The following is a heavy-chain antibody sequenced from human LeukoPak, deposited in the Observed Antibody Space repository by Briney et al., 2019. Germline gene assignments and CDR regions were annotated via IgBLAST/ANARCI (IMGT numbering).Heavy chain of an antibody. CDR1: GDSITNGDY. D-gene: IGHD2-2*01. V-gene: IGHV4-38-2*01. Sequence: SETLSLNCDVSGDSITNGDYWAWIQQSPGKGLEWIGSVYHSGSTHYNPPLKSRLIISVDTSKNQFSLNLNTLTAADTAIYYCARNVSRADVVISANSPSNWFDPWGQGVLVTVSS. CDR2: VYHSGST. J-gene: IGHJ5*02. CDR3: ARNVSRADVVISANSPSNWFDP.